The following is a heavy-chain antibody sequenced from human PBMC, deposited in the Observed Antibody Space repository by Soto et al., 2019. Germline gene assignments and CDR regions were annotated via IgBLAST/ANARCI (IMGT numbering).Heavy chain of an antibody. CDR3: ARDTKMLAPLIYMDH. CDR2: ISSRSSNI. J-gene: IGHJ4*02. V-gene: IGHV3-21*01. CDR1: GFTFSSYG. D-gene: IGHD3-22*01. Sequence: PGGSLRLSCAASGFTFSSYGMHWVRQAPGKGLEWVSSISSRSSNIDYADSVKGRFTISRDNANNSLYLQMNNLSADDTAVYYCARDTKMLAPLIYMDHWGRGTLVTVSS.